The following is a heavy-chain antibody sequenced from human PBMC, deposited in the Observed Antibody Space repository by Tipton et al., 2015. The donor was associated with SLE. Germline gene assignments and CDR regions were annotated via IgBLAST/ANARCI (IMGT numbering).Heavy chain of an antibody. V-gene: IGHV3-48*03. D-gene: IGHD4-11*01. Sequence: SLRLSCAASGFTFSSYEMNWVRQAPGKGLEWVSYISSSGSSIYYADSVKGRFTISRDNVKNSLYLQMNSLRAEDTAVYYCTKPYSGNYYYFDSWGQGTLVTVSS. CDR1: GFTFSSYE. J-gene: IGHJ4*02. CDR2: ISSSGSSI. CDR3: TKPYSGNYYYFDS.